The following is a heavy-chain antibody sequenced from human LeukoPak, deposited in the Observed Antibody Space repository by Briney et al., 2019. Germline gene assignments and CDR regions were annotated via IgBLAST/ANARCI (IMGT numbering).Heavy chain of an antibody. J-gene: IGHJ3*02. D-gene: IGHD3-9*01. CDR2: INPNSGGT. CDR1: GYTFTGYY. CDR3: ARAYDILTGYYNAFDI. V-gene: IGHV1-2*04. Sequence: ASVTVSCKASGYTFTGYYMHWVRQAPGQGLEWMGWINPNSGGTNYAQKFQGWVTMTRDTSISTAYMELSRLRSDDTAVYYCARAYDILTGYYNAFDIWGQGTMVTVSS.